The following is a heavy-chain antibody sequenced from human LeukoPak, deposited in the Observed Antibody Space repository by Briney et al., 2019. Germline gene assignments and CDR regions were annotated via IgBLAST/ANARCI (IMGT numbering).Heavy chain of an antibody. J-gene: IGHJ6*02. CDR3: AKAVGGYCSNPRCDGYGMDA. CDR2: ISYDGIDK. D-gene: IGHD2-2*01. V-gene: IGHV3-30*18. Sequence: GGSLRLSCAASGLTFSSDGMHWVRQAPGKGLEWVAVISYDGIDKDHADSLKGRFTISRDNSKNTLYMQMNSLRAEDTAVYYCAKAVGGYCSNPRCDGYGMDAWGQGTTVTVSS. CDR1: GLTFSSDG.